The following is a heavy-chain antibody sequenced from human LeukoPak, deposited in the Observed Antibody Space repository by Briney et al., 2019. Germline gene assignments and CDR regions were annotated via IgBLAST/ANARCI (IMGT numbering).Heavy chain of an antibody. D-gene: IGHD4-17*01. Sequence: GASVKVSCKASGYTFTSYGISWVRQAPGQGLEWMGWISAYNGNTNYAQKLQGRVTMTTDTSTSTAYMELRSLRSDDTAVYYCARDEQPPDYAPFDYWGQGTLVTVSS. V-gene: IGHV1-18*01. CDR2: ISAYNGNT. J-gene: IGHJ4*02. CDR3: ARDEQPPDYAPFDY. CDR1: GYTFTSYG.